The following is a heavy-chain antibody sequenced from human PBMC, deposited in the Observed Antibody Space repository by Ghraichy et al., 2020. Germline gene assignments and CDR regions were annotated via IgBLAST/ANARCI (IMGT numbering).Heavy chain of an antibody. J-gene: IGHJ5*02. V-gene: IGHV3-23*01. CDR2: ISGSGGST. D-gene: IGHD4-17*01. Sequence: GESLNISCAASGFTFSSYAMSWVRQAPGKGLEWVSAISGSGGSTYYADSVKGRFTISRDNSKNTLYLQMNSLRAEDTAVYYCAKDGGDYVNWFDPWGQGTLVTVSS. CDR3: AKDGGDYVNWFDP. CDR1: GFTFSSYA.